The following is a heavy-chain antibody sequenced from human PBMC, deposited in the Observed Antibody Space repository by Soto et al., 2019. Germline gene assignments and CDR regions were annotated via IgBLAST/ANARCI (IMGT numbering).Heavy chain of an antibody. Sequence: PGGSLRLSCAASGFTFSSYAMSWVLQAPGKGLEWVSAISGSGGSTYYADSVKGRFTISRDNSKNTLYLQMNSLRAEDTAVYYCAKDLYGSGSYADFYGMDVWGQGTTVTVSS. V-gene: IGHV3-23*01. CDR2: ISGSGGST. D-gene: IGHD3-10*01. J-gene: IGHJ6*02. CDR3: AKDLYGSGSYADFYGMDV. CDR1: GFTFSSYA.